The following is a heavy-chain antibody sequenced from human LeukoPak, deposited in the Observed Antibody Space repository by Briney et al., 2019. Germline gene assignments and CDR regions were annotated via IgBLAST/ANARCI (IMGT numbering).Heavy chain of an antibody. Sequence: GGSLRLSCAASGFTFSTYFMSWVRQAPGKGLEWVSAISGSGGDTHYADSVKGRFTISRDNSKNTLYLQMNSLRGEDTAVYYCAKCRSSCYGNGFDIWGQGTMVTVSS. CDR1: GFTFSTYF. CDR2: ISGSGGDT. D-gene: IGHD2-2*01. CDR3: AKCRSSCYGNGFDI. J-gene: IGHJ3*02. V-gene: IGHV3-23*01.